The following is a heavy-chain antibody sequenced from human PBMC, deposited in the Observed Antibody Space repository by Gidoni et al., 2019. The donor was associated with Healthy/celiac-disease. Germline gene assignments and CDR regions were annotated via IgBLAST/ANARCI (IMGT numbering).Heavy chain of an antibody. Sequence: EVQLVETGGGLRQRGGSLSLSCAASGFTVSSNYMSWVRQAPGKGLEWVSVIYSGGSTYDADSVKGRFTISRDNSKNTLYLQMNSLRAEDTAVYYCARDIAPYGMDVWGKGTTVTVSS. CDR1: GFTVSSNY. V-gene: IGHV3-53*02. CDR3: ARDIAPYGMDV. CDR2: IYSGGST. J-gene: IGHJ6*04. D-gene: IGHD6-13*01.